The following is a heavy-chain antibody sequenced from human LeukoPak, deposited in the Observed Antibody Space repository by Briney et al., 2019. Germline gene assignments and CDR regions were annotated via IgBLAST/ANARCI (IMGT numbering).Heavy chain of an antibody. CDR1: GYTLTRYA. D-gene: IGHD6-19*01. V-gene: IGHV1-69*13. CDR3: ASSTAVAGDYYFDY. CDR2: IIPIFGTA. Sequence: ASVKVSCKASGYTLTRYAVNWVRQAPGQGLEWMGGIIPIFGTANYAQKFQGRVTITADESTSTAYMELSSLRSEDTAVYYCASSTAVAGDYYFDYWGQGTLVTVS. J-gene: IGHJ4*02.